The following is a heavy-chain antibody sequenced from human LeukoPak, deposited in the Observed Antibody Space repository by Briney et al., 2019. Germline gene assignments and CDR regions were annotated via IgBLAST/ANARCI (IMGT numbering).Heavy chain of an antibody. Sequence: SETLSLTCTVSGGSISSYYWSWIRQPPGKGLEWIGYIYYSGSTNYNPSLKSRVTISVDTSKNQFSLKLSSVTAADTAVYYCAREDGAARFMDVWGKGTTVTVSS. D-gene: IGHD6-6*01. CDR2: IYYSGST. J-gene: IGHJ6*03. V-gene: IGHV4-59*01. CDR3: AREDGAARFMDV. CDR1: GGSISSYY.